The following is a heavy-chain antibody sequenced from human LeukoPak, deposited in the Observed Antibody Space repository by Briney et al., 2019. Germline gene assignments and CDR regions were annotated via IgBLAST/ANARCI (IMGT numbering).Heavy chain of an antibody. J-gene: IGHJ4*02. CDR1: GFTFSTYG. Sequence: GGSLGLSCVASGFTFSTYGMSWVRQAPGKGLEWVSAINSDGSGPYYADSVKGRFTISRDNSNNTLYLQMNSLRAEDAAVYYCAKDSFTRSPTDFWGQGTLVAISS. CDR2: INSDGSGP. CDR3: AKDSFTRSPTDF. D-gene: IGHD2-2*01. V-gene: IGHV3-23*01.